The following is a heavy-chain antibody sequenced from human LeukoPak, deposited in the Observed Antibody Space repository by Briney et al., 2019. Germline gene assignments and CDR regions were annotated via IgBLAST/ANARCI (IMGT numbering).Heavy chain of an antibody. CDR3: ARDGWDTVMVYFDY. J-gene: IGHJ4*02. CDR1: GFTFDDYG. CDR2: INSNGGST. D-gene: IGHD5-18*01. V-gene: IGHV3-20*04. Sequence: PGGSLRLSCAASGFTFDDYGMSWVRQAPGKGLEWVSAINSNGGSTGYADSVKGRFTISRDNAKNSLYLQMNSLRAEGTALYYCARDGWDTVMVYFDYWGQGTLVTVSS.